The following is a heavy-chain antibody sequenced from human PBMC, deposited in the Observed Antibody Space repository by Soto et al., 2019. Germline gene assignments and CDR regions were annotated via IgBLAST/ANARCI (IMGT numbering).Heavy chain of an antibody. CDR1: GFNFSNYD. CDR3: ARGGVY. J-gene: IGHJ4*02. D-gene: IGHD2-8*01. Sequence: AGGSLRLSCAASGFNFSNYDMNWVRQAPGGGLEWIAFISGTGFTTYYADSAWPPFTISRDNSQSALFLQMDSLTVDDSGIYFCARGGVYWGQGVPVTVSS. CDR2: ISGTGFTT. V-gene: IGHV3-48*03.